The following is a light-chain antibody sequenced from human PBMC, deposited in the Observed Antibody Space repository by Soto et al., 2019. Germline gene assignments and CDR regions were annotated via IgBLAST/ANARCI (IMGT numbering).Light chain of an antibody. CDR3: QQNSSWPPYT. CDR1: QSISSN. J-gene: IGKJ2*01. V-gene: IGKV3-15*01. CDR2: GAS. Sequence: EIVMTQSPATLSVSPGERATLSCRASQSISSNLAWYQQKPGQAPRLLIYGASTRATEITDRFSGSGSGTEFTLTISSLQSEDFAIYYCQQNSSWPPYTFGQGTKLEIK.